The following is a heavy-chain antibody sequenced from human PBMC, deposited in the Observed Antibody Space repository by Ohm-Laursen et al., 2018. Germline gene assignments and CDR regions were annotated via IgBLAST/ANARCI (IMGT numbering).Heavy chain of an antibody. V-gene: IGHV1-2*02. J-gene: IGHJ4*02. CDR3: ARLTCSSPRCNIDY. D-gene: IGHD2-2*02. CDR1: GYTFTDYY. Sequence: SVKVSCKASGYTFTDYYVHWVRQAPGQGLEWMGWINPNSGGTDYVQKFQGRVTMTRDTSISTAYMELSRMRSDDTAVYYCARLTCSSPRCNIDYWGQGTLVTVSS. CDR2: INPNSGGT.